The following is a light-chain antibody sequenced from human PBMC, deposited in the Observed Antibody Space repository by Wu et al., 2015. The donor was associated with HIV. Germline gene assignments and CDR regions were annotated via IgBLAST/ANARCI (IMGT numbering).Light chain of an antibody. CDR2: AAS. CDR3: QQYYTYPLT. Sequence: AIRMTQSPSSLSASTGDRVTITCRASQGISTYLAWFQQKPGKAPKLLICAASTLQSGVPSRFSGSGSGTDFTLTISRLQSEDFATYYCQQYYTYPLTFGGGPRWRSN. V-gene: IGKV1-8*01. J-gene: IGKJ4*01. CDR1: QGISTY.